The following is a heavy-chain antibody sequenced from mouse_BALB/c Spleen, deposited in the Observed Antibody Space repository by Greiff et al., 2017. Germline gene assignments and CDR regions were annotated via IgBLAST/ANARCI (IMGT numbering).Heavy chain of an antibody. V-gene: IGHV1-80*01. Sequence: VQLQQSGAELVRPGSSVKISCKASGYAFSSYWMTWVKQRPGQGLEWIGQIYPGDGDTNYNGKFKGKATLTADKSSSTAYMQLSSLTSEDSAVYFCARGDYGGGAMDYWGQGTSVTVSS. J-gene: IGHJ4*01. D-gene: IGHD1-1*01. CDR1: GYAFSSYW. CDR2: IYPGDGDT. CDR3: ARGDYGGGAMDY.